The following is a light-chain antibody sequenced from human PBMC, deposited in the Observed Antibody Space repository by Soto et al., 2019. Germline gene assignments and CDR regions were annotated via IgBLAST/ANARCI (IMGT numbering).Light chain of an antibody. V-gene: IGKV3-11*01. CDR3: QQRGNWPRT. J-gene: IGKJ2*01. CDR1: QGVGSF. Sequence: EIVLTQSPATLSLSPGERATLSCRASQGVGSFLAWSRQTPGQAPRLLIYDASNRAPGVPARFSGSGSGTDFTLTISSLEPEDFAVYYCQQRGNWPRTFGQGTKLEIK. CDR2: DAS.